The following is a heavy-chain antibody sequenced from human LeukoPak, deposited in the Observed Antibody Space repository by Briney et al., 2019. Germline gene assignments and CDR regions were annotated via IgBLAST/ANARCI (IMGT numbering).Heavy chain of an antibody. Sequence: GGSLRLSCAASGFTFSSYGMHWVRQAPGKGLEWVAVIWYDGSNKYYADSVKGRFTISRDNSKNTLYLQMNSLRAEDTAVYYCARDRAAAAGIRQGTFYCWGQGTLVTVSS. CDR3: ARDRAAAAGIRQGTFYC. D-gene: IGHD6-13*01. J-gene: IGHJ4*02. CDR2: IWYDGSNK. CDR1: GFTFSSYG. V-gene: IGHV3-33*01.